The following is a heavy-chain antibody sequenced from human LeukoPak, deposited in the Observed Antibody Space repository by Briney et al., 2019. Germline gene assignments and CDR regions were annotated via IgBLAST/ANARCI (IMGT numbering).Heavy chain of an antibody. J-gene: IGHJ4*02. D-gene: IGHD3-22*01. V-gene: IGHV3-53*01. CDR3: ASGPPKDYDSSGYW. CDR1: GGSFSGYY. Sequence: ETLSLTCAVYGGSFSGYYWSWVRQAPGKGLEWVSVIYSGGSTYYADSVKGRFTISRDNSKNTLYLQMNSLRAEDTAVYYCASGPPKDYDSSGYWWGQGTLVTVSS. CDR2: IYSGGST.